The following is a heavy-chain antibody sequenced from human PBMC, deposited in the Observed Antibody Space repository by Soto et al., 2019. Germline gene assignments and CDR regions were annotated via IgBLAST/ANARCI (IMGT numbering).Heavy chain of an antibody. CDR3: ARYYGSGSINWFDP. Sequence: PSETLSLTCTVSGGSISGYYWSWIRQPPGKGLEWIGEINHSGSTNYNPSLKSRVTISVDTSKNQFSLKLSSVTAADTAVYYCARYYGSGSINWFDPWGQGTLVTVSS. J-gene: IGHJ5*02. CDR2: INHSGST. CDR1: GGSISGYY. D-gene: IGHD3-10*01. V-gene: IGHV4-34*01.